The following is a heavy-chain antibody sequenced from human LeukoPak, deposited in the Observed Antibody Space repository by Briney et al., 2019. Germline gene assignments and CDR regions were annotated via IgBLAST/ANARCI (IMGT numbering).Heavy chain of an antibody. J-gene: IGHJ4*02. V-gene: IGHV3-23*01. Sequence: GGSLRLSCAASGFTFSSYAMSWVRQAPGKGLEWVSAISGSGGSTYYADSVKGRFTISRDNSKNTLYLQMNSLRAEDTAVYYCAKEEGYQLLYSSTSDYWGQGTLVTVSS. CDR2: ISGSGGST. CDR3: AKEEGYQLLYSSTSDY. D-gene: IGHD2-2*02. CDR1: GFTFSSYA.